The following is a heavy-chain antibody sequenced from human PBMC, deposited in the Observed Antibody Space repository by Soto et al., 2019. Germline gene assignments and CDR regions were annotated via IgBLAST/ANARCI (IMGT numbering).Heavy chain of an antibody. J-gene: IGHJ3*02. CDR3: ARQGRHAAFDI. CDR2: IYPGDSDT. V-gene: IGHV5-51*01. Sequence: ASLKISYQGSGYSLTSYWIGWVRQMPGKGLEWMGIIYPGDSDTRYSPSFQGQVTISADKSISTAYLQWSSLKASDTAMYYCARQGRHAAFDIWGQGTMVTASS. CDR1: GYSLTSYW.